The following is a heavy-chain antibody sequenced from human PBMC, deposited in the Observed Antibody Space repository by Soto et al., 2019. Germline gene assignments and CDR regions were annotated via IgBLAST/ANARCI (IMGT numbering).Heavy chain of an antibody. Sequence: PSETLSLTCTVSGGSINSSYWSWIRQPQGKGLEYIGYIHYSGSTNYNHPLLGRVAISVHTTKNQLFLKLRSVTAADKAVYYCTGSGRDYENSSYYGGCFHYWGRGTLVTVSS. CDR3: TGSGRDYENSSYYGGCFHY. V-gene: IGHV4-59*01. CDR1: GGSINSSY. J-gene: IGHJ4*02. D-gene: IGHD3-22*01. CDR2: IHYSGST.